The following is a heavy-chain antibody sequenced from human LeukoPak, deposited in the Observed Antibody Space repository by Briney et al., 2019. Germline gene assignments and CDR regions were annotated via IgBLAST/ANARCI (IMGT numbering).Heavy chain of an antibody. CDR3: ARETKDIYSPSWGLYDTYYYIDA. J-gene: IGHJ6*03. D-gene: IGHD5/OR15-5a*01. CDR2: ISNRGGT. V-gene: IGHV4-61*02. Sequence: PSQSLSLTCAVSPGSMDSGLYYWTWIRQPAGKGLEWIGRISNRGGTAYNPSLRSRVTITLDTSNNHLSLKVTSVTAADTAVYYCARETKDIYSPSWGLYDTYYYIDAWGKGTTVTVSS. CDR1: PGSMDSGLYY.